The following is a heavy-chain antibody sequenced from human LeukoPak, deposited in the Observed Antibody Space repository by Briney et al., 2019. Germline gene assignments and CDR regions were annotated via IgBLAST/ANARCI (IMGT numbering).Heavy chain of an antibody. J-gene: IGHJ4*02. Sequence: ETLSLTCTVSGGSISSSSYYWGWIRQPPGKGLEWIGSIYYSGNTYYNPSLKSRVTISVDTSKNQFSLKLSSVTAADTAVYYCARRGGDYYGSGSYGENWGQGTLVTVSS. D-gene: IGHD3-10*01. CDR3: ARRGGDYYGSGSYGEN. CDR2: IYYSGNT. V-gene: IGHV4-39*01. CDR1: GGSISSSSYY.